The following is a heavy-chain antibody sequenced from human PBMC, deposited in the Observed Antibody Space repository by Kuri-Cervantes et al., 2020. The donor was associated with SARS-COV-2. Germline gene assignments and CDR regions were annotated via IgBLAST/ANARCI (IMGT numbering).Heavy chain of an antibody. CDR1: GYSFTSYW. D-gene: IGHD2-2*01. Sequence: KVSCKGSGYSFTSYWISWVRQMPGKGLEWMGRIDPSDSYTNYNPSFQGHVTISADKSISTAYLQWSSLKASDTAMYYCATLRGYCSSTSCYPGAEYFQHWGQGTLVTVSS. J-gene: IGHJ1*01. CDR3: ATLRGYCSSTSCYPGAEYFQH. CDR2: IDPSDSYT. V-gene: IGHV5-10-1*01.